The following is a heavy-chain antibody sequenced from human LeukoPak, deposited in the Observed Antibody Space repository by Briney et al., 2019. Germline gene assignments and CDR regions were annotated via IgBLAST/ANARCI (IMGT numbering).Heavy chain of an antibody. CDR3: ARSQWLADRYFDY. J-gene: IGHJ4*02. CDR2: IKQDGSEK. CDR1: GSTFSSYW. Sequence: GGSLRLSCAASGSTFSSYWMSWVRQAPGKGLEWVANIKQDGSEKYYVDSVKGRFTISRDNAKNSLYLQMNSLRAEDTAVYYCARSQWLADRYFDYWGQGTLVTVSS. V-gene: IGHV3-7*03. D-gene: IGHD6-19*01.